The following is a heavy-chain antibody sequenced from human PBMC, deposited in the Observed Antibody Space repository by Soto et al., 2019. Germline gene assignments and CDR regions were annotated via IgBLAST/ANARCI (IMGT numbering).Heavy chain of an antibody. Sequence: QVQLVQSGAEVKKPGSSVKVSCKASGGTFNRYAISWVRQAPGQGLEWMGGIIPMFGTSNYAQKFQGRVTVTADESTSTAYLELSSMRSEDTAVYYCGRGWSYDTLTAYSYWGQGTLVTVSS. CDR2: IIPMFGTS. CDR3: GRGWSYDTLTAYSY. D-gene: IGHD3-9*01. CDR1: GGTFNRYA. J-gene: IGHJ4*02. V-gene: IGHV1-69*01.